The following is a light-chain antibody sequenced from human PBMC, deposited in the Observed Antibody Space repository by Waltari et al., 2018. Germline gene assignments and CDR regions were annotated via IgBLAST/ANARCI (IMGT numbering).Light chain of an antibody. V-gene: IGKV1-39*01. CDR3: QQSYSSPPT. CDR2: AAS. J-gene: IGKJ2*01. CDR1: QSISTY. Sequence: DIQMTQSPSSLSASVGDRVTITCRASQSISTYLNWYQQKLGKAPTPLIFAASTLQVGVPSRFSGSGSGTEFTLTISNLQPEDFATYFCQQSYSSPPTFGQGTKLEI.